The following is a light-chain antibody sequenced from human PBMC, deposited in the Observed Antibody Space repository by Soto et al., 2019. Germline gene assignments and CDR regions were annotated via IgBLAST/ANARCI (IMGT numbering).Light chain of an antibody. V-gene: IGKV3-20*01. CDR3: QQYGSLSWT. J-gene: IGKJ1*01. CDR2: GAS. CDR1: QSVSSGY. Sequence: EIVLPQSPGTLSLSPGDGSTLSCRASQSVSSGYLAWYQQKPGQAPRLLIYGASRRATGIPDRFSGSGSGTDFTLTISRLEPEDFAVYYCQQYGSLSWTFGQGTKVDIK.